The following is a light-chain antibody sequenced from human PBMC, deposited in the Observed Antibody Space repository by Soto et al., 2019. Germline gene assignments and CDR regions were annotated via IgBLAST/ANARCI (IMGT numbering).Light chain of an antibody. CDR1: SSDVGGYNY. Sequence: QSALTQPPSASGSPGQSVTISCTGTSSDVGGYNYVSWYQQHPGKAPKLMIYEVSKRPSGVPDRFSGSKSGNTAFLTVSGLQAEDEADYYCSSYAASNNYIFGTGTKVTVL. J-gene: IGLJ1*01. CDR3: SSYAASNNYI. V-gene: IGLV2-8*01. CDR2: EVS.